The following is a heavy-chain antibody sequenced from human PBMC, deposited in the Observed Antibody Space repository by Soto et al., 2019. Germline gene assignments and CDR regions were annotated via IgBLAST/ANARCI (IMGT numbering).Heavy chain of an antibody. CDR1: GYTFTSYG. CDR2: ISAYNGNT. J-gene: IGHJ4*02. Sequence: ASVKVSCKASGYTFTSYGISWVRQAPGQGLEWMGWISAYNGNTNYAQKLQGRVTMTTDTSTSTAYMELRSLRSDDTAVYYCARGEVHYDYIWGSYRPLDYWGQGTLVTVSS. V-gene: IGHV1-18*01. CDR3: ARGEVHYDYIWGSYRPLDY. D-gene: IGHD3-16*02.